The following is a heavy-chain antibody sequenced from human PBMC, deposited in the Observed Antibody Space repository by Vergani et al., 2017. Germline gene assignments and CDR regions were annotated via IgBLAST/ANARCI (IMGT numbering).Heavy chain of an antibody. CDR1: GYTFTTYG. J-gene: IGHJ4*02. V-gene: IGHV1-18*01. CDR3: ARAGLEMTTITRWDY. CDR2: ISASNGNT. D-gene: IGHD5-24*01. Sequence: QVQLVQSGAELKKPGASVKVSCKASGYTFTTYGINWVRQAPGQGLEWMGWISASNGNTNYARKLQGRVTLTTDTSTSTAYMELGSLRSDDTAVYYCARAGLEMTTITRWDYWGQGTLVTVSS.